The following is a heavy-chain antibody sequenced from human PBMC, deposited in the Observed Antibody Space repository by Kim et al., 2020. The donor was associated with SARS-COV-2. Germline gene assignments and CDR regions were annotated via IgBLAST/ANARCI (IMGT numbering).Heavy chain of an antibody. CDR3: ATVAAAAPYYFDY. J-gene: IGHJ4*02. D-gene: IGHD2-2*01. V-gene: IGHV1-24*01. Sequence: YAPKFQGRVTRTEDTSTDTAYMELSSLRSEDTAVYYCATVAAAAPYYFDYWGQGTLVTVSS.